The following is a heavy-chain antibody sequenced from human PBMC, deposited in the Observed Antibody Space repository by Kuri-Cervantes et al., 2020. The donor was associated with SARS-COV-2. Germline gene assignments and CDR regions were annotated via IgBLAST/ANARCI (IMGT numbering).Heavy chain of an antibody. CDR2: IGPVGDT. CDR1: GFTISFDD. J-gene: IGHJ3*02. D-gene: IGHD2-2*01. Sequence: GGSLRLSCAASGFTISFDDMHWVRQATGKGLEWVSAIGPVGDTYYAGSVKGRFTISRENAKNSLNLQMNSLRAEDTAVYYCVRVGTAESWGAFDTWGQGTMVTVSS. V-gene: IGHV3-13*01. CDR3: VRVGTAESWGAFDT.